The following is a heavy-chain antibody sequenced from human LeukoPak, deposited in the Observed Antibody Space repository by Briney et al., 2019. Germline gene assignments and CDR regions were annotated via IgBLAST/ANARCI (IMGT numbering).Heavy chain of an antibody. CDR1: GGSFSGYY. V-gene: IGHV4-34*01. J-gene: IGHJ6*03. CDR2: INHSGST. D-gene: IGHD2-2*01. CDR3: ARDCSSTSCHYYYYMDV. Sequence: WETLSLTCAVYGGSFSGYYWSWIRQPPGKGLEWIGEINHSGSTNYNPSLKSRVTISVDTSKNQFSLKLSSVTAADTAVYYCARDCSSTSCHYYYYMDVWGKGTTVTVSS.